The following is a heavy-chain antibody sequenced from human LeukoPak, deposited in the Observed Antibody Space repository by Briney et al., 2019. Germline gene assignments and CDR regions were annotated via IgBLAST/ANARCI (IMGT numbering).Heavy chain of an antibody. CDR1: GGSFSGYY. CDR2: INHSGST. D-gene: IGHD6-13*01. CDR3: ARRRIAAAGTGRGNWFDP. V-gene: IGHV4-34*01. J-gene: IGHJ5*02. Sequence: PSETLSLTCAVYGGSFSGYYWSWIRQPPGKGLELIGEINHSGSTNYNPSLKSRVTISVDTSKNQFSLKVSSVTAADTAVYYCARRRIAAAGTGRGNWFDPWGQGTLVTVSS.